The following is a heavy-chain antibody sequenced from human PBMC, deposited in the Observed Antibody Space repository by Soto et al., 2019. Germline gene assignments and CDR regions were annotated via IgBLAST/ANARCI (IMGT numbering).Heavy chain of an antibody. Sequence: WGSLRLACASSGFTFSSYSLNWVRQAPGEGLGWVSYISSSSSTIYYADSVKGRFTISRDNAKNSLYLQMNSLRDEDTAVYYCASSYDFWSGYSDYYYYGMDVWGQGTTVTVSS. CDR3: ASSYDFWSGYSDYYYYGMDV. CDR2: ISSSSSTI. V-gene: IGHV3-48*02. CDR1: GFTFSSYS. J-gene: IGHJ6*02. D-gene: IGHD3-3*01.